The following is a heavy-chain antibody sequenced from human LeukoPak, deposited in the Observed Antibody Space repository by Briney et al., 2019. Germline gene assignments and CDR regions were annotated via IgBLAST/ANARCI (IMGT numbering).Heavy chain of an antibody. J-gene: IGHJ4*02. Sequence: ASVKVSCKASGYTFTGYYMHWVRQAPGQGLEWMGWINPNSGGTNYAQKFQGRVTMTTDTSTSTAYMELRSLRSDDTAVYYCAREYCSGGSCYPDSFRPLDYWGQGTLVTVSS. CDR3: AREYCSGGSCYPDSFRPLDY. V-gene: IGHV1-2*02. D-gene: IGHD2-15*01. CDR1: GYTFTGYY. CDR2: INPNSGGT.